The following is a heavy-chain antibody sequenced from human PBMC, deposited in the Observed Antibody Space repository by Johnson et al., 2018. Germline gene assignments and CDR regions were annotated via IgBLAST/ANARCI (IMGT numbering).Heavy chain of an antibody. CDR1: GFTFSNYA. Sequence: QVQLVQSGGGVVQPGRSLRLSCAASGFTFSNYAMHWVRQAPGKGLEWVAIISYDGSNEYYTDSVKGRFTISRDNSKNTLYLQMNSLRAEDTAVYYCAKYHDGNSGAFDIWGQGTMVTVSS. V-gene: IGHV3-30-3*02. D-gene: IGHD4-23*01. CDR3: AKYHDGNSGAFDI. CDR2: ISYDGSNE. J-gene: IGHJ3*02.